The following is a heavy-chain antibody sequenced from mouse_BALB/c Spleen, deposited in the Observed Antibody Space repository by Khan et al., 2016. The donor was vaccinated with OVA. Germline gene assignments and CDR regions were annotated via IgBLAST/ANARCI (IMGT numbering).Heavy chain of an antibody. CDR2: IIPSNNYT. J-gene: IGHJ3*01. V-gene: IGHV1-4*01. Sequence: VQLQQSGAELARPGASVKMSCKASGYTFTTYTIHWVKQRPGQGLEWIGYIIPSNNYTNYNQRFKDRAKLTADKSSSTAYMQLSSLTSETSAVYYCARGGAYYRSDGWFAYWGQGTLVTVSA. CDR1: GYTFTTYT. CDR3: ARGGAYYRSDGWFAY. D-gene: IGHD2-14*01.